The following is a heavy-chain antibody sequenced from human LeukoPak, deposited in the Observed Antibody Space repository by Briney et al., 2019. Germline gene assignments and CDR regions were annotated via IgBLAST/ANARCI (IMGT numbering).Heavy chain of an antibody. V-gene: IGHV3-23*01. CDR3: SHPSTPDYGGLDY. D-gene: IGHD4-17*01. CDR1: GFTFSSYA. J-gene: IGHJ4*02. CDR2: IGGSGGST. Sequence: PGGSLRLSCAASGFTFSSYAMSWVRQAPGKGLEWVSAIGGSGGSTYYADSVKGRFTISRDNSKNTLYLQMNSLRDEDTAVYYCSHPSTPDYGGLDYWGQGTLVTVSS.